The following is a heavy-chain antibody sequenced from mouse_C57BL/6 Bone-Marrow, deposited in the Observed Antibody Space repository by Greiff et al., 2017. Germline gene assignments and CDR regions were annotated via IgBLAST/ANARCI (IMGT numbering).Heavy chain of an antibody. CDR3: ARCTTVVAPGYFDY. Sequence: QVQLQQPGAELVRPGTSVKLSCKASGYTFTSYWMHWVKQRPGQGLEWIGVIDPSDSYTNYNQKFKGKATLTVDTSSSTAYMQLSSLTSEDSAVYYCARCTTVVAPGYFDYWGQGTTLTVSS. CDR2: IDPSDSYT. CDR1: GYTFTSYW. V-gene: IGHV1-59*01. J-gene: IGHJ2*01. D-gene: IGHD1-1*01.